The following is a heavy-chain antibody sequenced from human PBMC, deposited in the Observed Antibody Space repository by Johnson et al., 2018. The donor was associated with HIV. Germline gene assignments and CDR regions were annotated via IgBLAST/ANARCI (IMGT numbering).Heavy chain of an antibody. CDR3: AKDRGSPGIPAAFDI. Sequence: VQLVESGGDLVKPGGSLRLSCAASGFTFSNAWLTWVRQGTGKGLEWVSAIGTTGDTYYPGSVKGRFTISRDNSKNTLYLQMNSLRAEDTAVYYCAKDRGSPGIPAAFDIWGQGTMVTVSS. J-gene: IGHJ3*02. V-gene: IGHV3-13*01. CDR2: IGTTGDT. D-gene: IGHD1-26*01. CDR1: GFTFSNAW.